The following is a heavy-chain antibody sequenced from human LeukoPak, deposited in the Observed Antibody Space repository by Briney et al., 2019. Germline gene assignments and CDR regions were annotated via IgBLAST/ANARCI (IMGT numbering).Heavy chain of an antibody. J-gene: IGHJ4*02. CDR1: GFTFSSYA. D-gene: IGHD3-10*01. CDR3: AKRIGSGSGPFDY. Sequence: GSLRLSCAASGFTFSSYATSWVRQAPGKGLEWVSAISGSGGSTYYADSVKGRFTISRDNSKNTLYLQMNSLRAEDTAVYYCAKRIGSGSGPFDYWGQETLVTVSS. V-gene: IGHV3-23*01. CDR2: ISGSGGST.